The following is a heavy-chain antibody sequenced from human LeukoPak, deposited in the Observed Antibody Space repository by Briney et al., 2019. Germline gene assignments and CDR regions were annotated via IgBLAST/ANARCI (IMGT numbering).Heavy chain of an antibody. CDR3: AKERSGFNFDY. Sequence: GRSLRLSCAASGFTFSSYGMHWVRQAPGKGLEWVAVIWYDGSNKYYADSVKGRFTISRDNSKNTLYLQMNSLRAGDTAVYYCAKERSGFNFDYWGQGTLVTVSS. CDR2: IWYDGSNK. D-gene: IGHD1-1*01. V-gene: IGHV3-33*06. CDR1: GFTFSSYG. J-gene: IGHJ4*02.